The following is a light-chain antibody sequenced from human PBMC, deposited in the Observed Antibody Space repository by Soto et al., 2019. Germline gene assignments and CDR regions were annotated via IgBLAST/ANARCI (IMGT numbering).Light chain of an antibody. V-gene: IGKV3-15*01. CDR2: GAS. J-gene: IGKJ5*01. Sequence: EIVLTHSPGTLSLSPGERATLSFRASQSVSNNLAWYQQKPGQAPRLLIYGASTRATGIPARFSGSGSGTEFTLTISSLQSEDFEIYYCQQYNNWPITFGQGTRLEIK. CDR1: QSVSNN. CDR3: QQYNNWPIT.